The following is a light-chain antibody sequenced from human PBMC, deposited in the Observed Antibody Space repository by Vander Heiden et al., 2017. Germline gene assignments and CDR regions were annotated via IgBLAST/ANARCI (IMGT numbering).Light chain of an antibody. Sequence: EIVLTQSTATLSSSPEERATLSGRASHSVSSYLAWYQQKPRQAPSLLIYDASNRVTSIAARFSGSRSGTVFTLTISSLVPEDFAVYYCQQRSNWPITFGQGTRLEIK. CDR2: DAS. CDR1: HSVSSY. V-gene: IGKV3-11*01. J-gene: IGKJ5*01. CDR3: QQRSNWPIT.